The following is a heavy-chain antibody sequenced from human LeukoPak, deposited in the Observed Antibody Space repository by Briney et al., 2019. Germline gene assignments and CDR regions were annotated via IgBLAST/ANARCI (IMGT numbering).Heavy chain of an antibody. Sequence: GRPLRLSCTASGFTFGDYAMSWVRQAPGKGLEWVGFIRSKVYGGTTEYAASVKGRFSISRDDSKSIAYLQMNSLKTEDTAVYYCDREDMYYDFWSGLDYWGQGTLVTVSS. CDR1: GFTFGDYA. CDR3: DREDMYYDFWSGLDY. V-gene: IGHV3-49*04. CDR2: IRSKVYGGTT. J-gene: IGHJ4*02. D-gene: IGHD3-3*01.